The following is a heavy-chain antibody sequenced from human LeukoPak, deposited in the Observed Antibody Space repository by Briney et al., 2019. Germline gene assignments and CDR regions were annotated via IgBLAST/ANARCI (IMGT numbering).Heavy chain of an antibody. J-gene: IGHJ4*02. V-gene: IGHV3-23*01. Sequence: PGGSLRLFCEPSGFTFEEYVVTWVRQAPGKGLEWVSSISGVGSRTHYADSVKGRFAMFRDNSKNTLYLQMSRLRAEDTAIYYWAKDGGDIDNWGYRYCWGRGTLVTVSS. CDR3: AKDGGDIDNWGYRYC. D-gene: IGHD2-15*01. CDR2: ISGVGSRT. CDR1: GFTFEEYV.